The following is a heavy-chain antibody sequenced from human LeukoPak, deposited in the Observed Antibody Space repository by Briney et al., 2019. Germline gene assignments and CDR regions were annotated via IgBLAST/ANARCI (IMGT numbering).Heavy chain of an antibody. J-gene: IGHJ6*02. D-gene: IGHD5-18*01. CDR1: GYTFITHG. CDR3: ANRGYSYGYYYYGMDV. V-gene: IGHV1-18*01. CDR2: ISAYNGNT. Sequence: ASVKVSCKASGYTFITHGLTWVRQAPGQGLEWMGWISAYNGNTIYAQTLQDRLTMTTDTSTSTAYMELRSLRSDDTAVYYCANRGYSYGYYYYGMDVWGQGTTVTVSS.